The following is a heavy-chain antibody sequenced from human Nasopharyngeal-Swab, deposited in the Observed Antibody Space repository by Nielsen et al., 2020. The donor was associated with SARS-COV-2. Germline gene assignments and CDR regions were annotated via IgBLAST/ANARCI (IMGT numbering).Heavy chain of an antibody. V-gene: IGHV1-69*13. D-gene: IGHD5-12*01. CDR1: GGTFSSFA. CDR2: VIPMFGTV. Sequence: SVKVSCKASGGTFSSFAITWVRQAPGQGLEWMGGVIPMFGTVNYAQTFQGRVTITADESTSTAYMELSSLRSEDTAVYYCARDLRSGYGGYYYYGMDVWGQGTTVTVSS. CDR3: ARDLRSGYGGYYYYGMDV. J-gene: IGHJ6*02.